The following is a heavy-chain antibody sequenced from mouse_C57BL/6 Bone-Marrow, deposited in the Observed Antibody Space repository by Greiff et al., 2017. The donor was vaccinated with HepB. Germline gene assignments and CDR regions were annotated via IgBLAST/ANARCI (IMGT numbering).Heavy chain of an antibody. CDR1: GFNIKDYY. CDR3: ARAYITTVVRWYFDV. CDR2: IDPEDGET. V-gene: IGHV14-2*01. D-gene: IGHD1-1*01. J-gene: IGHJ1*03. Sequence: VHVKQSGAELVKPGASVKLSCTASGFNIKDYYMHWVKQRTEQGLEWIGRIDPEDGETKSAPKFQGKATITADTSSNTAYLQLSSLTSEDTAVYYCARAYITTVVRWYFDVWGTGTTVTVSS.